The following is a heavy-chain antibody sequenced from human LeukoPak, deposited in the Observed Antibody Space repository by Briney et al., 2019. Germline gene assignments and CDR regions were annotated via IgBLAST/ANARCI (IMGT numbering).Heavy chain of an antibody. CDR3: AKPGDAGFYWYFDL. Sequence: GGSLRLSCAASGLTFSSYGMHWVRQAPGKGLEWVAVISYDGSNKYYADSVKGRFTISRDNSKNTLYLQMNSLRAEDTAVYYCAKPGDAGFYWYFDLWGRGTLVTVSS. CDR2: ISYDGSNK. J-gene: IGHJ2*01. CDR1: GLTFSSYG. D-gene: IGHD4-17*01. V-gene: IGHV3-30*18.